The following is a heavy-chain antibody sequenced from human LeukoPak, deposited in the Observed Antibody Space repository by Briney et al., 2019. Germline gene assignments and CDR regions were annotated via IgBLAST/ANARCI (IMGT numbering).Heavy chain of an antibody. CDR1: GYSISSGYY. J-gene: IGHJ5*02. CDR2: IYHSGST. D-gene: IGHD6-13*01. Sequence: PSETLSLTCTVSGYSISSGYYWGWIRQPPGKGLEWIGSIYHSGSTYYNPSLKSRVTISVDTSKDQFSLKLSSVTAADTAVYYCAREGSSSWYNWFDPWGQGTLVTVSS. V-gene: IGHV4-38-2*02. CDR3: AREGSSSWYNWFDP.